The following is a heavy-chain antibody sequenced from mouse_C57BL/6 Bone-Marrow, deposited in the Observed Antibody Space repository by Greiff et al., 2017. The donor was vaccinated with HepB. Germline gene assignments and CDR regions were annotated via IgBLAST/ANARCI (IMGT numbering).Heavy chain of an antibody. CDR1: GYTFTDYY. J-gene: IGHJ4*01. Sequence: VQLQQSGPELVKPGASVKISCKASGYTFTDYYMNWVKQSHGKSLEWIGDINPNNGGTSYNQKFKGKATLTVDKSSSTAYMELRSLTSEDSAVYYCARRGTTTVVPYAMDYWGQGTSVTVSS. D-gene: IGHD1-1*01. CDR2: INPNNGGT. CDR3: ARRGTTTVVPYAMDY. V-gene: IGHV1-26*01.